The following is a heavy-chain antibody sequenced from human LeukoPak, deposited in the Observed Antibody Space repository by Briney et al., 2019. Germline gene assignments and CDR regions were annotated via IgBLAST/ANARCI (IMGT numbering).Heavy chain of an antibody. D-gene: IGHD3-10*01. J-gene: IGHJ4*02. CDR1: GFTVSSNY. CDR2: IYSGGST. Sequence: PGGSLRLSCAASGFTVSSNYMSWVRQAPGKGLEWVSVIYSGGSTYYADSVKGRFTISRDNSKNTLYLQMNSLRAEDTAVYYCASCYYGSGSYYLDYWGQRTLVTVSS. CDR3: ASCYYGSGSYYLDY. V-gene: IGHV3-53*01.